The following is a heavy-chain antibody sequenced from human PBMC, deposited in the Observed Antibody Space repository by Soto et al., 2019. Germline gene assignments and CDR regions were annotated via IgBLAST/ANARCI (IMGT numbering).Heavy chain of an antibody. CDR2: ISYDGSNK. Sequence: QVQLVESGGGVVQPGRSLRLSCAASGFTFSNYGMHWVRQAPGKGLECVAVISYDGSNKFYADSVKGRFSISRDNSKSTLYLQMNILRAEDTAVDYCAKDEGSPRPFDYWGQGILVTVSS. CDR3: AKDEGSPRPFDY. CDR1: GFTFSNYG. J-gene: IGHJ4*02. D-gene: IGHD6-13*01. V-gene: IGHV3-30*18.